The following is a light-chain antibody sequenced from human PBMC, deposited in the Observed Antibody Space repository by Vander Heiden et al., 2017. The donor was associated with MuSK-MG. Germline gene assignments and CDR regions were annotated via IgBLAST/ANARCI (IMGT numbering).Light chain of an antibody. CDR2: AAS. V-gene: IGKV1-39*01. J-gene: IGKJ1*01. CDR3: QQSDSTPKT. Sequence: DSQMTQTASSLAASVGDRVTITCRASQSISSYLNWYQQKPGKAPKLLIYAASSLQSGVPSRFSGSGSGTDFTPTISRLQPEDFATYYCQQSDSTPKTFGQGTRVEIK. CDR1: QSISSY.